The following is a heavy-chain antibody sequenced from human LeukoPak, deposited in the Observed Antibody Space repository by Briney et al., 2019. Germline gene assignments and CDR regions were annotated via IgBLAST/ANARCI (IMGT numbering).Heavy chain of an antibody. CDR1: GFTFGDYA. V-gene: IGHV3-49*03. J-gene: IGHJ4*02. Sequence: GGSLRLSCTASGFTFGDYAMSWFRQAPGEGLESVGFIRSKAHGGTTEYAASVKGRFTISRDDSKSIAYLQMDSLKTEDTAVYCCTRAGRYCSGGSCYSFYWGQGTLVTVSS. CDR3: TRAGRYCSGGSCYSFY. D-gene: IGHD2-15*01. CDR2: IRSKAHGGTT.